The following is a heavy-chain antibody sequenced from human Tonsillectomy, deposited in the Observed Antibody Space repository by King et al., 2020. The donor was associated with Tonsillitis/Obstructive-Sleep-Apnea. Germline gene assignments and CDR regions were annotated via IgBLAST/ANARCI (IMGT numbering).Heavy chain of an antibody. CDR2: IYWDDDK. Sequence: TLKESGPTLVKPTQTLTLTCTFSGFSLSTSGVGVGWIRQPPGKALEWLALIYWDDDKRYSPSLKSRLTITKDTSKNQVVLTMTNMDPVDTATYYCAHTLKRPISDETCYYYGMDVWGQGTTVTVSS. CDR3: AHTLKRPISDETCYYYGMDV. D-gene: IGHD1-1*01. J-gene: IGHJ6*02. CDR1: GFSLSTSGVG. V-gene: IGHV2-5*02.